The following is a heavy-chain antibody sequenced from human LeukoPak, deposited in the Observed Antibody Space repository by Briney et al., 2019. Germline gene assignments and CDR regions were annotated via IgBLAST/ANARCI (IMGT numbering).Heavy chain of an antibody. Sequence: SETLSLTCTVSGGSISSYYWSWIRQPPGKGLEWIGYIYYSGSTNYNPSLKSRVTISVDTSKNQFSLKLCSVTAADTAVYYCARVYSGGYYVEGANWFDPWGQGTLVTVSS. CDR1: GGSISSYY. J-gene: IGHJ5*02. V-gene: IGHV4-59*01. D-gene: IGHD1-26*01. CDR3: ARVYSGGYYVEGANWFDP. CDR2: IYYSGST.